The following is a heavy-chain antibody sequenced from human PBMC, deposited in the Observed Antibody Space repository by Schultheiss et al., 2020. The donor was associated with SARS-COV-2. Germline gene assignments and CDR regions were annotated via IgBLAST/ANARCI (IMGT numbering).Heavy chain of an antibody. V-gene: IGHV3-33*03. CDR3: TTGGGGWHYYYYGMDV. D-gene: IGHD2-15*01. Sequence: GGSLRLSCAASGFIFSNYGMHWVRQAPGKGLEWVAVIWYDGSNKYYADSVKGRFTISRDNSKNSLYLQMNSLKTEDTAVYYCTTGGGGWHYYYYGMDVWGQGTTVTVAS. CDR2: IWYDGSNK. CDR1: GFIFSNYG. J-gene: IGHJ6*02.